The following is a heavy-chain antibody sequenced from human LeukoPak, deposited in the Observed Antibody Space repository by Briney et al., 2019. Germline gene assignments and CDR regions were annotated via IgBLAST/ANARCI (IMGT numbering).Heavy chain of an antibody. CDR3: ARGGKIYFDY. CDR1: GFTFSNYR. Sequence: AGGSLRLSCAAPGFTFSNYRMSRVRQAPGERLEWVGNIKEDGGVKYYVDSVRGRFTISRDNAKNSLYLQMNSLRAEDTAVYYCARGGKIYFDYWGQGTPVTVSP. V-gene: IGHV3-7*01. CDR2: IKEDGGVK. J-gene: IGHJ4*02.